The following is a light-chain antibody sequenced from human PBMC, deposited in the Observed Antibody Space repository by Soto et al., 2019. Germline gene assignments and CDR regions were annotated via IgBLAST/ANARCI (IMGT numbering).Light chain of an antibody. CDR3: QQYLNSPRT. CDR1: QSVASD. J-gene: IGKJ1*01. CDR2: DAS. Sequence: EIVLTQSPGTLSLSPGERATLSCRASQSVASDLAWYLQKPGQPPRLLIYDASIRATGIPDRISGSGSERDFTLTISRLEPEDAAVYYCQQYLNSPRTFGQGTKVDIK. V-gene: IGKV3-20*01.